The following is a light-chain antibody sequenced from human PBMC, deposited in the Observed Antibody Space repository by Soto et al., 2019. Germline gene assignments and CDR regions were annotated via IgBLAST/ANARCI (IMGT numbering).Light chain of an antibody. CDR2: KAS. V-gene: IGKV1-5*03. CDR3: QHYNSYSEA. Sequence: DIQMTQSPSTLSGSVGDRVTITCRASQTIRSWLAWYQQKPGKAPKLLIYKASTLKSGVPSRFSGSGSGTEFTLTISSLQPDDLETYYCQHYNSYSEAFGQGTQVELK. CDR1: QTIRSW. J-gene: IGKJ1*01.